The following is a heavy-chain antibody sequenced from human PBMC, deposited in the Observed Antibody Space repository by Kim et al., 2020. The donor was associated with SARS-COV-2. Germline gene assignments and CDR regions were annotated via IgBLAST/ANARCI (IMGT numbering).Heavy chain of an antibody. CDR3: ARARVSGFSGLDY. V-gene: IGHV1-69*01. Sequence: YAQKFQGRVTITADESTSTAYMELSSLISEDTAVYYCARARVSGFSGLDYWGQGTLVTVSS. D-gene: IGHD1-1*01. J-gene: IGHJ4*02.